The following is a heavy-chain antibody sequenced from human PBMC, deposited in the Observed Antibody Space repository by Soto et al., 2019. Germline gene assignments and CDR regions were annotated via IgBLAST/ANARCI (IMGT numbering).Heavy chain of an antibody. J-gene: IGHJ1*01. CDR2: IGPESGAT. V-gene: IGHV1-2*02. Sequence: ASVKVSCKASGYTFTGHYIHWVRQAPEQGPEWMGEIGPESGATRYAQKFQGRVTMTRDTSITTVYMELKDLSPDDAAVYYCGRGRSGQIVVFYWGQGTPVTVSS. CDR3: GRGRSGQIVVFY. D-gene: IGHD1-26*01. CDR1: GYTFTGHY.